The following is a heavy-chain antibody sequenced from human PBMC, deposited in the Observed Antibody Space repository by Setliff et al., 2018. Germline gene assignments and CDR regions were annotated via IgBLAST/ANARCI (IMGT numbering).Heavy chain of an antibody. CDR3: AREPWYYLGLAAFGI. D-gene: IGHD3-10*01. CDR1: GGSFSGYY. Sequence: SETLSLTCAVYGGSFSGYYWSWIRQPPGKGLEWIGEINQSGSTNYNPSLKSRVAISVDTSKNQFSLKLSSVTAADTAVYYCAREPWYYLGLAAFGIWGQGTMVTVSS. J-gene: IGHJ3*02. V-gene: IGHV4-34*01. CDR2: INQSGST.